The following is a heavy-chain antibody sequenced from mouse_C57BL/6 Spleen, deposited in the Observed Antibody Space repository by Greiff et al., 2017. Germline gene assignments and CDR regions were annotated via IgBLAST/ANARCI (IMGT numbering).Heavy chain of an antibody. CDR1: GYTFTRYC. CDR3: ARGYYGSSYVDD. V-gene: IGHV1-53*01. CDR2: INPSNGGT. D-gene: IGHD1-1*01. J-gene: IGHJ2*01. Sequence: QVQLQQPGTELVKPGASVKLSCKASGYTFTRYCMHWVKQRPGQGLEWIGNINPSNGGTNYNEKLKSTAPRTVDKSSSTPYMQLSRLTSEDSAVYCCARGYYGSSYVDDWGQGTTLTVSS.